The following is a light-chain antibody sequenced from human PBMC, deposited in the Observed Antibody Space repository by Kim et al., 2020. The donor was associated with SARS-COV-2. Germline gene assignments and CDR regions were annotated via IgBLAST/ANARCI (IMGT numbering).Light chain of an antibody. J-gene: IGKJ5*01. Sequence: LSPGERATLSCRASQSVGSRCFAWYQQKPGPAPRLFIYGTSRGASGIPDRFSGSGAGTDFTLTISRLEHEDFAVYYCQQYGNLITFGQGTRLEIK. V-gene: IGKV3-20*01. CDR3: QQYGNLIT. CDR1: QSVGSRC. CDR2: GTS.